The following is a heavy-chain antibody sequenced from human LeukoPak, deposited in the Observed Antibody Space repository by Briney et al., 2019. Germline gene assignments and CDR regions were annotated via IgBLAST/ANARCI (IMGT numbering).Heavy chain of an antibody. Sequence: ASVKVSCKASGYTFTSYYMHWVRQAPGQGLEWMGIINPSGGSTSYAQKFQGRVTMTRDTSTSTVYMELSSPRSEDTAVYYCARSATITMIVVVIRGPFDYWGQGTLVTVSS. J-gene: IGHJ4*02. CDR1: GYTFTSYY. V-gene: IGHV1-46*01. CDR2: INPSGGST. CDR3: ARSATITMIVVVIRGPFDY. D-gene: IGHD3-22*01.